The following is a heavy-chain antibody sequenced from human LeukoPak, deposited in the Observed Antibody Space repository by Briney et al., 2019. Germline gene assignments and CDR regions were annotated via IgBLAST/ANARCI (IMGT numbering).Heavy chain of an antibody. CDR1: GGTFSSYA. CDR3: ARATYSGLLFDY. J-gene: IGHJ4*02. Sequence: SVKVSCKASGGTFSSYAISWVRQAPGQGLEWMGGIIPIFGTANYAQKFQGRATITADESTSTAYMELSSLRSEDTAVYYCARATYSGLLFDYWGQGTLVTVSS. V-gene: IGHV1-69*13. D-gene: IGHD1-26*01. CDR2: IIPIFGTA.